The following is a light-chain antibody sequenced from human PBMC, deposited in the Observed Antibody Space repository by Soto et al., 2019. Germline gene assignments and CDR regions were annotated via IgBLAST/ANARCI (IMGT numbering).Light chain of an antibody. CDR2: GAS. Sequence: EIVLTQSPGTLSLSPGERATLSCRASQSVSSNYLAWYQQKPGQAPRLLVHGASSTATGIPDRFSGSGSGTDFTLTISRLEPEDFAVYYCQQYGGSPRTFGQGTKVEIK. CDR3: QQYGGSPRT. V-gene: IGKV3-20*01. CDR1: QSVSSNY. J-gene: IGKJ1*01.